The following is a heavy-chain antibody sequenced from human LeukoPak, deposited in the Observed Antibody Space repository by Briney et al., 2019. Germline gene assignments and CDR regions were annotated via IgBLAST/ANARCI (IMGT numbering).Heavy chain of an antibody. D-gene: IGHD6-19*01. Sequence: GGSLRLSCTASGFTFGDHAMSWVRQAPGKGLEWVTFIRSKTHGETPEYAASVKGRFTISRDDSKGIAYLQMNSLKTEDTAVYYCTRGRSGWYTISDYWGQGTLVTVSS. CDR1: GFTFGDHA. V-gene: IGHV3-49*04. CDR3: TRGRSGWYTISDY. CDR2: IRSKTHGETP. J-gene: IGHJ4*02.